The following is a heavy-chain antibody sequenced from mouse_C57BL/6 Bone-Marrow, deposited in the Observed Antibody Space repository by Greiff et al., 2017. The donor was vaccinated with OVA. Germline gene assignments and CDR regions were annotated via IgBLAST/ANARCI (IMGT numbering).Heavy chain of an antibody. CDR3: ARRGNYDYNGGYFDV. V-gene: IGHV1-42*01. CDR1: GYSFTGYY. D-gene: IGHD2-4*01. Sequence: VHVKQSGPELVKPGASVKISCKASGYSFTGYYMNWVKQSPEKSLEWIGEINPSTGGTTYNQKFKAKATLTVDKSSSTAYMQLKSLTSEDSAVYYCARRGNYDYNGGYFDVWGTGTTVTVSS. J-gene: IGHJ1*03. CDR2: INPSTGGT.